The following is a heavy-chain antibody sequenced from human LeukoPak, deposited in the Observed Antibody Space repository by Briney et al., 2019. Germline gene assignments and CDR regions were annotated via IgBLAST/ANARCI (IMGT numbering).Heavy chain of an antibody. J-gene: IGHJ4*02. D-gene: IGHD3-10*01. Sequence: GGSLRLSCAASGFTFSSYEMNWVRQAPGKGLEWVSYISSSGSTIYYADSVKGRFTISRDNAKNSLYLQMNSLRAEDTAVYYCASLLLWFGELLWGQGTLVTVSS. CDR1: GFTFSSYE. CDR2: ISSSGSTI. V-gene: IGHV3-48*03. CDR3: ASLLLWFGELL.